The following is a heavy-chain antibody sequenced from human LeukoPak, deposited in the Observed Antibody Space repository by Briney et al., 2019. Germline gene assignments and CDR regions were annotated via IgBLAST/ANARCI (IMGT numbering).Heavy chain of an antibody. D-gene: IGHD4-17*01. V-gene: IGHV3-30*04. Sequence: GGSLRLSCAASGFTFSSYAMHWVRQAPDKGLEWVAVISYDGSNKYYADSVKGRFTISRDNSKNTLYLQMNSLRAEDTAVYYCASYGERTFDYWGQGTLVTVSS. CDR3: ASYGERTFDY. CDR1: GFTFSSYA. CDR2: ISYDGSNK. J-gene: IGHJ4*02.